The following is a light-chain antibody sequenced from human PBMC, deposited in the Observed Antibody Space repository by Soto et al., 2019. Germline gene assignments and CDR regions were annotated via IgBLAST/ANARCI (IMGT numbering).Light chain of an antibody. CDR1: QSISSW. V-gene: IGKV1-5*01. Sequence: IQLTQSPSTLSASVGDRVTITCRASQSISSWLAWYQQKPGTAPKLLIYDASSLESGVPSRFSGSGSGTEFTLTISSLQPDDFATYYCQQYNSYSRTFGQGTKVEIK. CDR3: QQYNSYSRT. J-gene: IGKJ1*01. CDR2: DAS.